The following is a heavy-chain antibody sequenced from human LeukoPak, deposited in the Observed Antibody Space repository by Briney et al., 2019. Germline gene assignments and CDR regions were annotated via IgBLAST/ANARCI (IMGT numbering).Heavy chain of an antibody. CDR2: ISWNSGSL. J-gene: IGHJ5*02. V-gene: IGHV3-9*01. D-gene: IGHD3-10*01. Sequence: GGSLRLSCAASGFTFDDYAMHWVRQAPGKGLEWVSGISWNSGSLGYADSMKVRFTISRDNAKKSLYLQMNSLRAEDTALYYCARSNYYGSGSSNWFDPWGQGTLVTVSS. CDR3: ARSNYYGSGSSNWFDP. CDR1: GFTFDDYA.